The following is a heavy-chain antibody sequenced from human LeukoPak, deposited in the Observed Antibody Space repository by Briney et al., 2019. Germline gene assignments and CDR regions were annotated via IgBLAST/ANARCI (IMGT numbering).Heavy chain of an antibody. J-gene: IGHJ6*03. Sequence: ASVKVSCKASGYTFTSYAMNWVRQAPGQGLEWMGWINTNTGNPTYAQGFTGRFVFSLDTSVSTAYLQISSLKAEDTAAYYCARVRYSSGWSGYYYYYMDVWGKGTTVTVSS. V-gene: IGHV7-4-1*02. CDR3: ARVRYSSGWSGYYYYYMDV. D-gene: IGHD6-19*01. CDR1: GYTFTSYA. CDR2: INTNTGNP.